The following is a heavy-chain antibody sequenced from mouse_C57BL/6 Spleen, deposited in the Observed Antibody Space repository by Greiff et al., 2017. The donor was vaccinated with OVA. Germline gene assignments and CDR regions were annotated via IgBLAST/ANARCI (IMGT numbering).Heavy chain of an antibody. CDR1: GFNIKDYY. V-gene: IGHV14-2*01. D-gene: IGHD2-4*01. CDR2: IDPEDGET. CDR3: ARYHYDYDDYYAMDY. Sequence: VQLQQSGAELVKPGASVKLSCTASGFNIKDYYMHWVKQRTEQGLEWIGRIDPEDGETKYAPKFQGKATITADTSSNTAYLQLSSLTSGDTTFYYCARYHYDYDDYYAMDYWGQGTSVTVSS. J-gene: IGHJ4*01.